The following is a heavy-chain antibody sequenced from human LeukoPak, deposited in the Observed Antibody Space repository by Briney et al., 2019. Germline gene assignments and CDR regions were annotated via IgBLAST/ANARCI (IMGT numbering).Heavy chain of an antibody. Sequence: SETLSLTCAVSGYSISSGYYWGWIRQPPGKGLEWIGSIYHSGSTYYNPSLKSRVTISVDTSKNQFSLKLRSVTAADTAVYYCARHLTQLLFDIWGQGTMVTVSS. D-gene: IGHD2-21*01. CDR1: GYSISSGYY. J-gene: IGHJ3*02. V-gene: IGHV4-38-2*01. CDR2: IYHSGST. CDR3: ARHLTQLLFDI.